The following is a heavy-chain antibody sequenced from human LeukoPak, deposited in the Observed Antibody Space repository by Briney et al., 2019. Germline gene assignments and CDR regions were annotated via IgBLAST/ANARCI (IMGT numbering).Heavy chain of an antibody. D-gene: IGHD6-13*01. Sequence: GGSMRLSCADSGINVSANYMTWIRQAPGKGLEWVSLYGAGAAYYAESVRGRFIISRDNSKNTLFLQMNSLRAEDTAVYYCVSSTGQQLIPYDYWGQGTHVAVSS. CDR3: VSSTGQQLIPYDY. CDR1: GINVSANY. V-gene: IGHV3-66*02. CDR2: YGAGAA. J-gene: IGHJ4*02.